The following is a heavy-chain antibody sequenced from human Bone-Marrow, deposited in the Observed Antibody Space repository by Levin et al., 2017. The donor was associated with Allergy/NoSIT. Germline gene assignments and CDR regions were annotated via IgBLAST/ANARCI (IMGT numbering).Heavy chain of an antibody. CDR3: AKSGSYSPNWFDP. CDR1: GYTFTSYD. D-gene: IGHD1-26*01. V-gene: IGHV1-8*01. CDR2: MNPNSGNT. J-gene: IGHJ5*02. Sequence: VASVKVSCKASGYTFTSYDINWVRQATGQGLEWMGWMNPNSGNTGYAQKFQGRVTMTRNTSISTAYMELSSLRSEDTAVYYCAKSGSYSPNWFDPWGQGTLVTVSS.